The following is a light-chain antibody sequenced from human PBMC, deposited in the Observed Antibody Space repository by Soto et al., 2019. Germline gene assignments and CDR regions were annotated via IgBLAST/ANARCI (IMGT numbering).Light chain of an antibody. CDR3: EQYGSSPGA. CDR2: GAS. CDR1: QSVSSNY. V-gene: IGKV3-20*01. J-gene: IGKJ1*01. Sequence: EIVLTQSPGTLSLSPGERATLSCRASQSVSSNYLGWFPQKPGQAPRLLIFGASYRDTGIPDRFSGSGSGTDFALTISIPEPEDLAMDDCEQYGSSPGAFVQGSKV.